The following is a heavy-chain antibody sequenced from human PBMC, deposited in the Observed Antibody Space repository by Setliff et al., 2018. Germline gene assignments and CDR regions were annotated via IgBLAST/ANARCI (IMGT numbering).Heavy chain of an antibody. CDR3: ATLSKDLNY. CDR1: GLTLINNG. Sequence: GGSRRLSCAASGLTLINNGFHWVRQAPGKGLEWVAIIWHDGTNKYYADSVKGRFDISRDSSKNTVYLQMNSLTAEDTAMYYCATLSKDLNYWGQGTLVTVSS. CDR2: IWHDGTNK. V-gene: IGHV3-33*01. J-gene: IGHJ4*02. D-gene: IGHD3-3*01.